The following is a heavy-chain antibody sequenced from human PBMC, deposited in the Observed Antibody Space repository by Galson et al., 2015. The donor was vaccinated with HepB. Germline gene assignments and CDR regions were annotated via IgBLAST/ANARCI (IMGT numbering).Heavy chain of an antibody. J-gene: IGHJ5*02. Sequence: SLRLSCAASGFTLSSHDMSWVRQAPGKGLEWVSTISSSGGHTYYADSVRGRFTISRDNSKNTLFLQMNSLRADDSAVYYCATRVQLWAWGQGTLVTVSS. V-gene: IGHV3-23*01. CDR3: ATRVQLWA. CDR2: ISSSGGHT. D-gene: IGHD3-10*01. CDR1: GFTLSSHD.